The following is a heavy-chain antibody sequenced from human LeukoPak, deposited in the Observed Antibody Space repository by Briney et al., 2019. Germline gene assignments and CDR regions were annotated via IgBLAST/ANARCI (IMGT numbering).Heavy chain of an antibody. CDR1: GFTFDDYA. V-gene: IGHV3-9*01. D-gene: IGHD3-22*01. CDR3: AKADSSGYSFAFDI. CDR2: ISWNSGSI. Sequence: PGGSLRLSCAASGFTFDDYAMHWVRQAPGKGLEWVSGISWNSGSIGYADSVKGRFTISRDNAKNSLYLQMNSLRAEDTALYCCAKADSSGYSFAFDIWGQGTMVTVSS. J-gene: IGHJ3*02.